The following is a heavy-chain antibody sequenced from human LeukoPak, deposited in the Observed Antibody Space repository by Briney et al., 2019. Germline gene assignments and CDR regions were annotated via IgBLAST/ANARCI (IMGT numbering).Heavy chain of an antibody. J-gene: IGHJ4*02. Sequence: GGSLRLSCAATGFTFSCYAMTWVRQAPGKGLEWVSVISGSSGTTYYADSVKGRFTISRDNSKSTLYLQMDRLRGEDTAVYYCAKQFGSGNYLSLDYWGQGALVTVS. CDR3: AKQFGSGNYLSLDY. V-gene: IGHV3-23*01. D-gene: IGHD3-10*01. CDR2: ISGSSGTT. CDR1: GFTFSCYA.